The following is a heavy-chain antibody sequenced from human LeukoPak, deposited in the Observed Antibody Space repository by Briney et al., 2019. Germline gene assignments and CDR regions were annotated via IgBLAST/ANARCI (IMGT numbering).Heavy chain of an antibody. CDR2: ISASGVNT. CDR3: GVFFHSSSWSIDY. Sequence: GGSLRLSCAASEFTFNTYDMNWVRQAPGKGLEWVSAISASGVNTYYADSVKGRFTISRDNSKNTLYLQMNSLRAEDTAVYYCGVFFHSSSWSIDYWGQGTLVTVSS. CDR1: EFTFNTYD. D-gene: IGHD6-13*01. J-gene: IGHJ4*02. V-gene: IGHV3-23*01.